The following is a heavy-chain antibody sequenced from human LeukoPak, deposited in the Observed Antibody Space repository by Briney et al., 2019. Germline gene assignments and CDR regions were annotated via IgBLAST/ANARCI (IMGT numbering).Heavy chain of an antibody. CDR2: ISGSGGTT. CDR1: GFTFSSYA. CDR3: TAHYASTSFSTYDY. Sequence: GGSLRLSCAVSGFTFSSYAMSCVRQAPGKGLEWVSTISGSGGTTFYADSVKGRFTISRDNSKNTLYLQMDSLRAEDTAVYYCTAHYASTSFSTYDYWGQGALVTVSS. V-gene: IGHV3-23*01. D-gene: IGHD3/OR15-3a*01. J-gene: IGHJ4*02.